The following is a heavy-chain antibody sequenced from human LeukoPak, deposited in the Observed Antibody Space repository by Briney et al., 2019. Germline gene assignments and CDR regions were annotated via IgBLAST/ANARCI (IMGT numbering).Heavy chain of an antibody. V-gene: IGHV4-61*02. D-gene: IGHD5-12*01. CDR1: GGSISSGSYY. Sequence: PSETLSLTCTVSGGSISSGSYYWRWIRHPDGKGLEWIGLIYTSGSTKYNPSLQSRVTISVDTSKNQFSLKLSSVTAADTAVYYCARVSPYEGNWFEPRGQGTLVTVSS. J-gene: IGHJ5*02. CDR2: IYTSGST. CDR3: ARVSPYEGNWFEP.